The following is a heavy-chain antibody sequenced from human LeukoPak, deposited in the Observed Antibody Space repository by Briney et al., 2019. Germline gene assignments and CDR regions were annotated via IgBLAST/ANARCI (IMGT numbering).Heavy chain of an antibody. Sequence: ASVKVSCKASGYTFNGYYKHWVRQAPGQGLEWMGWINPNSGGTNYAQKFQGRVTMTRDTSISTAYMELSRLRSDDTAMYYCARVIPNGDPFDFWGQGTLVTVSS. CDR1: GYTFNGYY. V-gene: IGHV1-2*02. CDR2: INPNSGGT. CDR3: ARVIPNGDPFDF. D-gene: IGHD4-17*01. J-gene: IGHJ4*02.